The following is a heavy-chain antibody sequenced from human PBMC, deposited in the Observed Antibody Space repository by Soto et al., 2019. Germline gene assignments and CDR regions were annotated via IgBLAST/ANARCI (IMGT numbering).Heavy chain of an antibody. CDR1: GGSISSSNW. CDR3: ARCPGLRFLEWRDHAVRYVDL. V-gene: IGHV4-4*02. Sequence: QVQLQESGPGLVKPSGTLSLTCAVSGGSISSSNWWSWVRQPPGKGLEWIGEIYHSGSTNYNPSLKPRVTISVDKSKNQFSLKLSSVTAADTAGYYCARCPGLRFLEWRDHAVRYVDLWGRGTLVTVSS. D-gene: IGHD3-3*01. J-gene: IGHJ2*01. CDR2: IYHSGST.